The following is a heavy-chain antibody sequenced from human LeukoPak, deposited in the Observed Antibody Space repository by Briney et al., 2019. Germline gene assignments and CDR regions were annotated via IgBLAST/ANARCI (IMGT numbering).Heavy chain of an antibody. CDR3: ARGVMATTKRGTFSDY. CDR2: ISSSSSYI. D-gene: IGHD5-24*01. CDR1: GFTFSSYS. J-gene: IGHJ4*02. Sequence: GGSLRLSCAASGFTFSSYSINWVRQAPGNGLEWVSSISSSSSYIYYADSVKGRFTISRDNAKNSLYLQMNSLRAEDTAVYYCARGVMATTKRGTFSDYWGQGTLVTVSS. V-gene: IGHV3-21*01.